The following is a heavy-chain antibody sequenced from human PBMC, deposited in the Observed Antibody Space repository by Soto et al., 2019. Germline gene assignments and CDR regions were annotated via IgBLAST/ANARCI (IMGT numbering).Heavy chain of an antibody. J-gene: IGHJ3*02. CDR1: EFAFSSYW. D-gene: IGHD3-10*01. V-gene: IGHV3-7*05. CDR3: ARDVSPGRSGIYFDAFDI. Sequence: EVQLVESGGGLVQPGGSLTLSCAASEFAFSSYWMTWVRQAPGKGLEWVANIRKDGSQRSYLESVRGRFTISRDNSKNSLSLQMNSLRADDSALYFCARDVSPGRSGIYFDAFDIWGPVKMVTVSS. CDR2: IRKDGSQR.